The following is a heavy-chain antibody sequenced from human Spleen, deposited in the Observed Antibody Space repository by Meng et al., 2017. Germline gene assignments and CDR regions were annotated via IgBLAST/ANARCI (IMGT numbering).Heavy chain of an antibody. CDR3: AGGVVISQVFDY. D-gene: IGHD3-3*01. V-gene: IGHV3-74*01. CDR1: GFTFSSYW. J-gene: IGHJ4*02. CDR2: INSDGSTT. Sequence: EVQLVESGGGLVQPGGSLRLSCEASGFTFSSYWMHWVRQAPGKGLVWVSRINSDGSTTTYADSVKGRFTISRDNAKNTMYLQMDSLRAEDTAVYYCAGGVVISQVFDYWGQGALVTVSS.